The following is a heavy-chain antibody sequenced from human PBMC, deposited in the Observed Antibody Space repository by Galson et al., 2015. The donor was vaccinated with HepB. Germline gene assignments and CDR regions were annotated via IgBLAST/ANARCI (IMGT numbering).Heavy chain of an antibody. D-gene: IGHD2-15*01. CDR3: ARLDIVVVVAATPTDY. Sequence: SLRLSCAASGFTFSSYAMSWVRQAPGKGLEWVPAISGSGGSTYYADSVKGRFTISRDNSKNTLYLQMNSLRAEDTAVYYCARLDIVVVVAATPTDYWGQGTLVTVSS. J-gene: IGHJ4*02. CDR1: GFTFSSYA. CDR2: ISGSGGST. V-gene: IGHV3-23*01.